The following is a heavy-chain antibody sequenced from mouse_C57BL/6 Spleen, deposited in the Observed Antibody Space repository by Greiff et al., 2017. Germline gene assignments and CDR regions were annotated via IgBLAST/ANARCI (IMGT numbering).Heavy chain of an antibody. D-gene: IGHD1-1*01. J-gene: IGHJ2*01. CDR3: ARSAFITTVVAPFDY. CDR2: IYPGDGDT. CDR1: GYAFSSSW. Sequence: QVQLQQSGPELVKPGASVTISCKASGYAFSSSWMNWVKQRPGKGLEWIGRIYPGDGDTNYNGKFKGKATLTADKSSSTAYMQLSSLTSEDSAVYFCARSAFITTVVAPFDYWGQGTTLTVSS. V-gene: IGHV1-82*01.